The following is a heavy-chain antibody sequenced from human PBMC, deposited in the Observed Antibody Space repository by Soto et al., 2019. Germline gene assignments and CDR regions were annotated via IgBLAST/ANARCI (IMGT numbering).Heavy chain of an antibody. CDR2: IYSGGST. CDR1: GFTVSSNY. Sequence: EVQLVESGGGLVQPGGSLRLSCAASGFTVSSNYMSWVRQAPGKGLEWVSVIYSGGSTYYADSVKGRFTISRDNSKNTLYLQMNSLRAEDTAVYYCAGGATYGSGSHIDYWGPGTLVTVSS. CDR3: AGGATYGSGSHIDY. J-gene: IGHJ4*02. D-gene: IGHD3-10*01. V-gene: IGHV3-66*01.